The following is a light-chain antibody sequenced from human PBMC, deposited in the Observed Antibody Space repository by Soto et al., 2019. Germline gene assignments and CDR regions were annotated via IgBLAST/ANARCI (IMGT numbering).Light chain of an antibody. CDR1: SSDVGSYNL. CDR3: AAWYVSLNGVV. Sequence: QSVLTQPASVSGSPGQSITISCTGTSSDVGSYNLVSWYQQHPGKAPKLMIYEGSKRPSGVPDRFSGSKSGTSASLAISGLQSEDEADYYCAAWYVSLNGVVFGGGTQLTVL. J-gene: IGLJ2*01. V-gene: IGLV2-14*02. CDR2: EGS.